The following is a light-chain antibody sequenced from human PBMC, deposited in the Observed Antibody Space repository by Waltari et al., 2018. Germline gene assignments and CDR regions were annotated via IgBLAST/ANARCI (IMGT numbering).Light chain of an antibody. J-gene: IGLJ2*01. V-gene: IGLV2-8*01. CDR1: SSDIGRYNL. CDR3: SSYAGSGTVV. CDR2: DVT. Sequence: QSALTQPPSASGSPGQSVAISCPGTSSDIGRYNLVPWYQQDPGKAPKLIVYDVTKRPSGVPDRFSGSKSGNTASLIVSGLQAGDEADYYCSSYAGSGTVVFGGGTKLTVL.